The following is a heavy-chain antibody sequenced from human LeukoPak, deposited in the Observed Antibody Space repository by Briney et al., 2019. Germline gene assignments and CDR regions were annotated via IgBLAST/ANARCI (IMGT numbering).Heavy chain of an antibody. CDR2: IYSSGST. J-gene: IGHJ4*02. V-gene: IGHV4-61*02. CDR3: AGRYLPKTVTTFDH. Sequence: PSETLSLTCTVSGASISDGDYYWSWIRQPGGRGLEWIVRIYSSGSTNYNPSLENRVTISVDTSKNQFSLTLSSVTPADTAVYFCAGRYLPKTVTTFDHWGQGTLVTVSS. CDR1: GASISDGDYY. D-gene: IGHD4-17*01.